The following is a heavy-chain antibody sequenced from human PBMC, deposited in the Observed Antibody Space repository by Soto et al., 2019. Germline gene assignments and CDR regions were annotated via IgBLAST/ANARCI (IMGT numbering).Heavy chain of an antibody. CDR3: ARGAGITGTARRWFDP. Sequence: SETLSLTCAVSGGSISSGGYSWSWIRQPPGKGLEWIGYIYHSGSTYYNPSLKSRVTISVDRSKNQFSLKLSSVTAADTAVYYCARGAGITGTARRWFDPWGQGTLVTVSS. CDR2: IYHSGST. V-gene: IGHV4-30-2*01. CDR1: GGSISSGGYS. D-gene: IGHD1-20*01. J-gene: IGHJ5*02.